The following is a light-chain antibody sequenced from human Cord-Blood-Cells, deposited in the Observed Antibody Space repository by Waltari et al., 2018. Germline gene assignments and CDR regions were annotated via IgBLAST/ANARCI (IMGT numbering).Light chain of an antibody. J-gene: IGKJ1*01. CDR1: QGISSY. V-gene: IGKV1-8*01. Sequence: IRLTQSPSSFSASTGDRVPLTCRASQGISSYLAWYQQKPGKAPKLLIYAASTLQSGVPSRFSGSGSGTDFTLTISCLQSEDFATYYCQQYYSYPWTFGQGTKVEIK. CDR3: QQYYSYPWT. CDR2: AAS.